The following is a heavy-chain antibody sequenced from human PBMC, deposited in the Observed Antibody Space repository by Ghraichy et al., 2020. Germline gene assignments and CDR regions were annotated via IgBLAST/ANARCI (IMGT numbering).Heavy chain of an antibody. CDR2: ISGSGGST. Sequence: GGSLRLSCAASGFTFSSYAMSWVRQAPGKGLEWVSAISGSGGSTYYADSVKGRFTISRDNSKNTLYLQMNSLRAEDTAVYYCAKDTAERGYSYGHQPNWFDPWGQGTLVTVSS. CDR1: GFTFSSYA. V-gene: IGHV3-23*01. J-gene: IGHJ5*02. D-gene: IGHD5-18*01. CDR3: AKDTAERGYSYGHQPNWFDP.